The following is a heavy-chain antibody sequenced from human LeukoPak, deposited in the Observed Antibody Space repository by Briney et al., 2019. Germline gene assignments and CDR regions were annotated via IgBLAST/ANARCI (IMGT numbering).Heavy chain of an antibody. CDR2: IKEDGSEK. Sequence: PGGSLRLSCAASGFTFSSYWMTWVRQAPGKGLEWVANIKEDGSEKYYVDSVEGRFTISRDNAKNSQYLQMNSLRAEDTAVYYCARVGWFGELTRHPGGDYWGQGTLVTVSS. CDR1: GFTFSSYW. V-gene: IGHV3-7*01. J-gene: IGHJ4*02. CDR3: ARVGWFGELTRHPGGDY. D-gene: IGHD3-10*01.